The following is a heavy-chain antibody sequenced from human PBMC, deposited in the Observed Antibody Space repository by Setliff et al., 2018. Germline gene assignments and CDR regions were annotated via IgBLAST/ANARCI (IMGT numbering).Heavy chain of an antibody. CDR3: AREMEAAGQRAFDI. CDR2: VNSDGSST. J-gene: IGHJ3*02. Sequence: ASVKVSCAASGFTFSSYWMHWVRQAPGKGLVWVSRVNSDGSSTTYADSVKGRFTMSRDNANNALYLQMNSLTAEDTAVYYCAREMEAAGQRAFDIWGQGTMVT. CDR1: GFTFSSYW. V-gene: IGHV3-74*01. D-gene: IGHD6-13*01.